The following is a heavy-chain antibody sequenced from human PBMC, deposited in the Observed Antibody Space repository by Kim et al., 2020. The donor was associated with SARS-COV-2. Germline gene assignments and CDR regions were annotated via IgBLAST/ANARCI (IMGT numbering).Heavy chain of an antibody. Sequence: SETLSLTCAVYGGSFSGYYWSWIRQPPGKGLEWIGEIKHSGSTNYNPSLKSRVTISVDTSKNQFSLKLSSVTTADTAVYYCARGYDFDYWGQGTLVTVSS. CDR2: IKHSGST. CDR1: GGSFSGYY. J-gene: IGHJ4*02. CDR3: ARGYDFDY. V-gene: IGHV4-34*01. D-gene: IGHD5-12*01.